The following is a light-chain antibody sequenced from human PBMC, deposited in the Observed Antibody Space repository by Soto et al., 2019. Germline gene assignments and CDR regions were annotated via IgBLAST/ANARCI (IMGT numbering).Light chain of an antibody. CDR2: GDT. J-gene: IGLJ2*01. Sequence: QSVLTQPPSVSGAPGQRVIISCTGSSSNIGAGYDVKWYQQLPGTAPKLLIYGDTNRPSGVPYRFSGSKSGTSASLAIPGRQTEDEADYYCQSYDSSLSVVVFGGGTQRTVL. CDR3: QSYDSSLSVVV. CDR1: SSNIGAGYD. V-gene: IGLV1-40*01.